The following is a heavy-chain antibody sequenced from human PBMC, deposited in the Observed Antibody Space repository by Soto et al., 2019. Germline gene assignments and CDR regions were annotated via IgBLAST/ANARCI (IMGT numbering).Heavy chain of an antibody. V-gene: IGHV1-8*01. CDR3: ARSPDIVVVVAATHNWFDP. CDR1: GYTFTSYD. CDR2: MNPNSGNT. Sequence: ASVKVSCKASGYTFTSYDINWVRQATGQGLEWMGWMNPNSGNTGYAQKFQGRVTMTRNTSISTAYMELSGLRSEDTAVYYCARSPDIVVVVAATHNWFDPWGQGTLVTVSS. J-gene: IGHJ5*02. D-gene: IGHD2-15*01.